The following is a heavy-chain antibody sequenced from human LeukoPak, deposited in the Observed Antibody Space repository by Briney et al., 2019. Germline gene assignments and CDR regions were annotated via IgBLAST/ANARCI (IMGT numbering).Heavy chain of an antibody. CDR2: IYYSGST. CDR3: ARVVRSSSSWYFDY. D-gene: IGHD6-13*01. V-gene: IGHV4-30-4*01. CDR1: GGSISSGDYY. Sequence: PSETLSLTCTVSGGSISSGDYYWIWIRQPPGKGLVWIGYIYYSGSTYYNPSLKSRVTISVDTSKNQFSLKLSSVTAADTAVYYCARVVRSSSSWYFDYWGQGTLVTVSS. J-gene: IGHJ4*02.